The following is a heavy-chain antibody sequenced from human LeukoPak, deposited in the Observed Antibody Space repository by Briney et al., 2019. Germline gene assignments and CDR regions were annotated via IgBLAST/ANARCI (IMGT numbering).Heavy chain of an antibody. CDR2: IDKHGSGK. CDR3: AQVTYSSLSAAFDI. D-gene: IGHD6-6*01. V-gene: IGHV3-7*01. J-gene: IGHJ3*02. Sequence: GSLRLSCVASGFTFSISWVTWVRQAPGKGLEWVANIDKHGSGKYYVDSVRGRFAISRDYASNSVFLQMNSLRAEDTSVYYCAQVTYSSLSAAFDIWGQGTLVTVSS. CDR1: GFTFSISW.